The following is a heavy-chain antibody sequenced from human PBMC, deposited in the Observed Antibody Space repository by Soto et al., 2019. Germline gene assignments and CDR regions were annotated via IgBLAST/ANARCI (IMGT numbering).Heavy chain of an antibody. CDR3: ARKKVGSWAFDY. CDR2: ISSSSSTI. V-gene: IGHV3-48*02. Sequence: EVQLVESGGGLVQPGGSLRLSCAASEFTFCSLGMNWVRQAPGKGLEWVSYISSSSSTIYYADSVKGRFTISRDNAKNSQYLQMNSLRDEDTAVYYCARKKVGSWAFDYWGQGTLVTVSS. CDR1: EFTFCSLG. J-gene: IGHJ4*02. D-gene: IGHD6-13*01.